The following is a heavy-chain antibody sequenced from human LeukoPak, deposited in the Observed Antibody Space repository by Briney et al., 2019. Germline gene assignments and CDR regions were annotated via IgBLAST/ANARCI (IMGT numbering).Heavy chain of an antibody. J-gene: IGHJ4*02. CDR3: AKDSRVVRYFDWLSSIDYFDY. CDR1: GFTFSSYA. CDR2: ISGSGGGT. V-gene: IGHV3-23*01. D-gene: IGHD3-9*01. Sequence: SGGSLRLSCAASGFTFSSYAMSWVRQAPGKGLEWVSAISGSGGGTYYADSVKGRFTISRDNSKNTLYLQMNSLRAEDTAVYYCAKDSRVVRYFDWLSSIDYFDYWGQGTLVTVSS.